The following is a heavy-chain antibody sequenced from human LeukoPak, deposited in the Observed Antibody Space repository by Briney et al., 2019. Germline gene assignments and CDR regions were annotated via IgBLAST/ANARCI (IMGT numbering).Heavy chain of an antibody. CDR1: GYTFTRYD. V-gene: IGHV1-8*01. Sequence: GSSVKVSCKAAGYTFTRYDLNWVRQASGQGLEWMGWMNPNTGNTDYAQKFQGRVTMTRNTSTSTAYLELRSLRSEDTAVYYCARGFLGRNPVFWGQGTLVTVSS. J-gene: IGHJ4*02. CDR2: MNPNTGNT. D-gene: IGHD2/OR15-2a*01. CDR3: ARGFLGRNPVF.